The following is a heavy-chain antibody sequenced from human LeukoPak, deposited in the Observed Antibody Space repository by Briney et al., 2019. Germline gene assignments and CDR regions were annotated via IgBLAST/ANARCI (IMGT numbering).Heavy chain of an antibody. Sequence: GGSLRLSCAASGFGFSDHYMDWVRRAPGKGLEWVGRSRNKANSYTTEYAASVKGRFTISRDDLKNSLYLQMSSLKTEDTAVYYCARGVGAPTAFDYWGQGTLVTVSS. D-gene: IGHD1-26*01. J-gene: IGHJ4*02. CDR1: GFGFSDHY. CDR2: SRNKANSYTT. CDR3: ARGVGAPTAFDY. V-gene: IGHV3-72*01.